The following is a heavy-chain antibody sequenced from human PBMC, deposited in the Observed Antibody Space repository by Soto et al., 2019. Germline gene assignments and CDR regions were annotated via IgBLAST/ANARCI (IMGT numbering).Heavy chain of an antibody. Sequence: ASVKVSCKASGYTFTSYDSNWVRRATGQGLEWMGWMNPNSGNTGYAQKFQGRVTMTRNTSISTAYMELSSLRSEDTAVYYCARVLGYCRGGSCYTNWFDPWGQGTLVTVSS. D-gene: IGHD2-15*01. V-gene: IGHV1-8*01. CDR1: GYTFTSYD. CDR3: ARVLGYCRGGSCYTNWFDP. CDR2: MNPNSGNT. J-gene: IGHJ5*02.